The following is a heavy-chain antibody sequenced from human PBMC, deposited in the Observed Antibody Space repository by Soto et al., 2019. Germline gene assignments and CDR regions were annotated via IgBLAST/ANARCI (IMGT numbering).Heavy chain of an antibody. Sequence: PGESLKISCKGSGYSFTNYWIGWVRQMPGKGLEWMGIIYPGDSDSRYSPSFQGKVTISADKSIGTAYLQWSSLKASDTAMYYCASTRRANTYYGMDVWGQGTTVTVSS. CDR3: ASTRRANTYYGMDV. D-gene: IGHD2-8*01. J-gene: IGHJ6*02. CDR2: IYPGDSDS. V-gene: IGHV5-51*01. CDR1: GYSFTNYW.